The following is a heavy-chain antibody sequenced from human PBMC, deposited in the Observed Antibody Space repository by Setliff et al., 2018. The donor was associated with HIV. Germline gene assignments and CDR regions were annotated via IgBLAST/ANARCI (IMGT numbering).Heavy chain of an antibody. J-gene: IGHJ5*02. CDR2: IYHSGST. V-gene: IGHV4-38-2*02. Sequence: SETLSLTCIVSGYSISSGYYWGWIRQPPGKGLEWIGTIYHSGSTYYNPSLKSRVTISVDTSKNQFSLNLSSVTAADTAVYYCARDPGGLYCTSSSCQGGCFDPWGQGALVTVSS. D-gene: IGHD2-2*01. CDR1: GYSISSGYY. CDR3: ARDPGGLYCTSSSCQGGCFDP.